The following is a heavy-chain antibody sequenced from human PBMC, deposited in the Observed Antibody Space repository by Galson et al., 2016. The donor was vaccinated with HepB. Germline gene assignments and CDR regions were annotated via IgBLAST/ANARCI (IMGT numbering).Heavy chain of an antibody. V-gene: IGHV1-69*11. CDR3: ARESSTDLYYFEY. CDR1: GDSFSSFS. D-gene: IGHD2/OR15-2a*01. J-gene: IGHJ4*02. CDR2: FVPILGTA. Sequence: SVKVSCKASGDSFSSFSISWVRQAPGQGLEWLGSFVPILGTAYYAQNVLGRVTLTADESTTTAYMELSSLRSEDTAVYFCARESSTDLYYFEYWGQGTLVIVSS.